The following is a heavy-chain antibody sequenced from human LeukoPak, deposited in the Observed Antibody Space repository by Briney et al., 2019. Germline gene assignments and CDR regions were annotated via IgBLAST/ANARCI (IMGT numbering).Heavy chain of an antibody. CDR2: IYHSGST. J-gene: IGHJ6*03. D-gene: IGHD6-6*01. Sequence: SETLSLTCTVSGYSISSGYYWGWIRQPPGKGLEWIGSIYHSGSTYYNPSLKSRVTVSVDTSKNQFSLKLSSVTAADTAVYYCARVESTPLEYSSLSAGYYYMDVWGKGTTVTVSS. V-gene: IGHV4-38-2*02. CDR3: ARVESTPLEYSSLSAGYYYMDV. CDR1: GYSISSGYY.